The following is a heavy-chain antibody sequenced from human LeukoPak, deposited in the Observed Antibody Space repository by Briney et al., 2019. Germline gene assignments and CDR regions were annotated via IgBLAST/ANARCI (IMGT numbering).Heavy chain of an antibody. D-gene: IGHD3-10*01. J-gene: IGHJ4*02. CDR2: MNPNSGNT. CDR1: GYTFTSYD. CDR3: ATLGEMYYFDY. V-gene: IGHV1-8*01. Sequence: ASVKVSCKASGYTFTSYDINWVRQATGQGLEWMGWMNPNSGNTGYAQKFQGRVTMTRNTSISTAYMELSRLRSDDTAVYYCATLGEMYYFDYWGQGTLVTVSS.